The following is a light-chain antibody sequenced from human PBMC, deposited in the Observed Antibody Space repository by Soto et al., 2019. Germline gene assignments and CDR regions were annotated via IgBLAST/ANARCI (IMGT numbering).Light chain of an antibody. Sequence: QSVLTQPPSVSAAPGQKVTISYSGSSSNIGNNYVSWYQQLPGTAPKLLIYENNKRPSGIPDRFSGSKSGTSATLGITGLQTGDEADYYCGTWDSSLSAGKVFGGGTKVTVL. CDR2: ENN. V-gene: IGLV1-51*02. CDR1: SSNIGNNY. J-gene: IGLJ3*02. CDR3: GTWDSSLSAGKV.